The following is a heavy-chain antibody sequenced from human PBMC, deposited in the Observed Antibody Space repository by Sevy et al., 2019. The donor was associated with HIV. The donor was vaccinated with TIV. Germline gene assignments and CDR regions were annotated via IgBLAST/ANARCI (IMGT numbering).Heavy chain of an antibody. J-gene: IGHJ5*02. D-gene: IGHD3-3*01. V-gene: IGHV3-48*02. Sequence: GGSLRLSCAASGFTFSSYSMNWVRQAPGKGLEWVSYISSSSSTIYYADSVKGRFTISRDNAKNSLYLQMNSLRDEDTAVYCCARVGDFWSGYYSDWFDPRGQGTLVTVSS. CDR2: ISSSSSTI. CDR1: GFTFSSYS. CDR3: ARVGDFWSGYYSDWFDP.